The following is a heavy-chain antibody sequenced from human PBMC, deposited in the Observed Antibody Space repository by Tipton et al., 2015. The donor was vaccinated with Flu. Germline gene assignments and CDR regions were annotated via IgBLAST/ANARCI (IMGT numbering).Heavy chain of an antibody. Sequence: QLVQSGAEVKKPGSSVKVSCKASGGTFSSYAISWVRQAPGQGLEWMGGIIPIFGTANYAQKFQGRVTIPADESTSTAYMELSSLRSEDTAVYYCAREGFVSSGYRAGDAFDIWGQGTMVTVSS. CDR1: GGTFSSYA. J-gene: IGHJ3*02. D-gene: IGHD3-22*01. CDR2: IIPIFGTA. V-gene: IGHV1-69*01. CDR3: AREGFVSSGYRAGDAFDI.